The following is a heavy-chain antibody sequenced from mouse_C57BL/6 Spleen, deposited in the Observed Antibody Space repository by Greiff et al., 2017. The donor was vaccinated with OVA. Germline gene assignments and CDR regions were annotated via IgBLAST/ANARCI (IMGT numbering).Heavy chain of an antibody. CDR1: GFTFSSYA. J-gene: IGHJ3*01. Sequence: DVQLQESGEGLVKPGGSLKLSCAASGFTFSSYAMSWVRQTPEKRLEWVAYISSGGDYIYYADTVKGRFTISRDNARNTLYLQMSSLKSEDTAMYYCTRDGYYYGKGPFAYWGQGTLVTVSA. D-gene: IGHD1-1*01. CDR2: ISSGGDYI. CDR3: TRDGYYYGKGPFAY. V-gene: IGHV5-9-1*02.